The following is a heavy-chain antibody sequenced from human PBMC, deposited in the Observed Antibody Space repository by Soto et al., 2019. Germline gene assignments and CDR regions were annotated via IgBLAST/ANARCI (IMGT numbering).Heavy chain of an antibody. Sequence: EVQLLESGGGLVQPGGSLRLSCAASGFTFSSYAMSWVRQAPGKGLEWVSAISGSGGSTYYADSVKGRFTISRDNSKNTLYLQMNSLRAEDTAVYYCAKMKYSSGFEQPFFDYWGQGTLVTVSS. CDR1: GFTFSSYA. CDR3: AKMKYSSGFEQPFFDY. CDR2: ISGSGGST. D-gene: IGHD3-22*01. V-gene: IGHV3-23*01. J-gene: IGHJ4*02.